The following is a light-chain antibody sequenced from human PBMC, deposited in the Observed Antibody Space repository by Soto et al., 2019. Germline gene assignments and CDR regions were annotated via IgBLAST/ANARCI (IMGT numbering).Light chain of an antibody. J-gene: IGLJ2*01. CDR3: SSYSSTSTQVV. CDR2: DVS. V-gene: IGLV2-14*01. Sequence: QSALTQPVSVSGSPGQSITISCTGTTSDVGGYNYVSWYQQHPGKAPKLMIYDVSNRPSGVSNRFSGSKSGNTASLTVSGLQAEDEADYYCSSYSSTSTQVVFGGGTKLTVL. CDR1: TSDVGGYNY.